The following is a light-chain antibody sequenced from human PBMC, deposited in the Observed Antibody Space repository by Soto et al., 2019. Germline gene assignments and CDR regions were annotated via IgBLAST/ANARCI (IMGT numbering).Light chain of an antibody. J-gene: IGLJ1*01. CDR2: EVT. Sequence: QSVLTQPASVSGSPGQSITISCTGTSRDIGFFNYVSWYQQFPGNAPKLIIFEVTNRPSGVSNRFSASKSGNTASLTISGLQAEDGADYYCAAWDDSLNGGVLGTGTKVTAL. V-gene: IGLV2-14*01. CDR3: AAWDDSLNGGV. CDR1: SRDIGFFNY.